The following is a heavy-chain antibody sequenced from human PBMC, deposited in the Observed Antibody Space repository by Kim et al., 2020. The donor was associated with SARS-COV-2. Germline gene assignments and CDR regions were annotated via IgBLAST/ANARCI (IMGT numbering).Heavy chain of an antibody. Sequence: GGSLRLSCAASGFTFSDHYMDWVRQAPGKGLEWVGRIRNKANGYTTEYAASVKGRFTISRDDSKNSLYLQMNSLKTDDTAVYYCVEGLKKGAADSRGHYVYWGQGTLATVSS. J-gene: IGHJ4*02. CDR2: IRNKANGYTT. CDR1: GFTFSDHY. V-gene: IGHV3-72*01. D-gene: IGHD3-22*01. CDR3: VEGLKKGAADSRGHYVY.